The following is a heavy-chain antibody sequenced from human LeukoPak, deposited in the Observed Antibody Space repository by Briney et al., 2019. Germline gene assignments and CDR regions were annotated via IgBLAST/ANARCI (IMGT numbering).Heavy chain of an antibody. J-gene: IGHJ4*02. CDR1: GYSFNNYA. CDR3: ARDISIAAAGNFDY. Sequence: GASVKVSCRASGYSFNNYAIHWVRQAPGQRLEWMGWINAGNGNTKYSQKFQGRVTMTRDTSTSTVYMELSSLRSEDTAVYYCARDISIAAAGNFDYWGQGTLVTVSS. V-gene: IGHV1-3*01. D-gene: IGHD6-13*01. CDR2: INAGNGNT.